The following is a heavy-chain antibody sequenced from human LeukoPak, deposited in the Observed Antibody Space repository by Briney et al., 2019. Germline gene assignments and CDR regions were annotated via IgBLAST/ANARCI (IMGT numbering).Heavy chain of an antibody. J-gene: IGHJ4*02. CDR1: GGSFSGYY. V-gene: IGHV4-34*01. Sequence: PSETLSLTCAVYGGSFSGYYWSWIRQPPGKGLEWIGEINHSGSTNYNPSLKSRVTISVDTSKNQFSLKLSSVTAADTAVYYCASYCSGGSCYHYFDYWGQGTVVTVSS. CDR2: INHSGST. D-gene: IGHD2-15*01. CDR3: ASYCSGGSCYHYFDY.